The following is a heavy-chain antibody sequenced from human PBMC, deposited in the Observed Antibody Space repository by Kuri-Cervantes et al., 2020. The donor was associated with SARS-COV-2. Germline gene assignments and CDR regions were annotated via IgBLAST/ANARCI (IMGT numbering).Heavy chain of an antibody. J-gene: IGHJ6*02. D-gene: IGHD2/OR15-2a*01. CDR2: INHSGST. CDR3: ARGILGDDSIHYGMDV. CDR1: GGSFSGYY. V-gene: IGHV4-34*01. Sequence: GSLRLSCAVYGGSFSGYYWSWIRQPPGKGLEWIGEINHSGSTNYNPSLKSRVTMSIDTAKNQVSLRLTSVTAADTAVYYCARGILGDDSIHYGMDVWGQGTSVTVYS.